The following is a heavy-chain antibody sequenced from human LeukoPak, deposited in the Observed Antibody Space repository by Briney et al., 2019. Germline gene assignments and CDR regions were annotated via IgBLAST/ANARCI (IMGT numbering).Heavy chain of an antibody. V-gene: IGHV4-39*01. CDR3: ARQGTALWFGELLPGL. CDR2: IYHSGST. Sequence: SETLSLTCTVSGGSISSSSYYWGWIRQPPGKGLEWIGNIYHSGSTYHNPSLQSRVTISIDTSKNQFSLKLSSVTAADTAVYYCARQGTALWFGELLPGLWGQGTLVTVSS. J-gene: IGHJ4*02. D-gene: IGHD3-10*01. CDR1: GGSISSSSYY.